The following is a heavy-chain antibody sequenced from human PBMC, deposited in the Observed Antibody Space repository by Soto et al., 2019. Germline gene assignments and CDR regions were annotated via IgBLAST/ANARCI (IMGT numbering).Heavy chain of an antibody. J-gene: IGHJ3*02. V-gene: IGHV1-46*03. CDR3: ARGAIPTAYEDCAFDI. Sequence: GASVKVSCKASGYTFTSYYMHWVRQAPGQGLEWMGIINPSGGSTSYAQKFQGRVTMTRDTSTSTVYMELSSLRSEDTAVYYCARGAIPTAYEDCAFDIWGQGTMVTVSS. CDR2: INPSGGST. D-gene: IGHD5-12*01. CDR1: GYTFTSYY.